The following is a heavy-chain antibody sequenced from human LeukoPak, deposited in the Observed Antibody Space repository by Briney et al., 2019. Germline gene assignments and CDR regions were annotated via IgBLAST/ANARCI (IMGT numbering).Heavy chain of an antibody. CDR3: ARVLAETTPYYFDY. Sequence: PSETLSLTCTVSGGSISSYYWSWIRQPPGKGLEWIGYIYYSGSTNYNPSLKSRVTISVDTSKNQFSLKLSSVTAADTAVYYCARVLAETTPYYFDYWGQGTLVTVSS. CDR1: GGSISSYY. D-gene: IGHD4-11*01. V-gene: IGHV4-59*01. J-gene: IGHJ4*02. CDR2: IYYSGST.